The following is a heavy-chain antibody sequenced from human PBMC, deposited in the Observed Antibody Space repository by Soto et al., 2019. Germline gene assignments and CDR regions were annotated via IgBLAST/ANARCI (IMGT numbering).Heavy chain of an antibody. CDR3: AREIMPLTNDWHFDL. CDR1: GGSISGGVHS. CDR2: IFDSGST. V-gene: IGHV4-30-4*01. D-gene: IGHD2-8*01. Sequence: PSETPSLTCTVSGGSISGGVHSWSWIRQPPGKGLEWIGHIFDSGSTYYNPSLKSRLTISVDTSKNQFSLRLSSVTAADTAVYYCAREIMPLTNDWHFDLWGRGTLVTVSS. J-gene: IGHJ2*01.